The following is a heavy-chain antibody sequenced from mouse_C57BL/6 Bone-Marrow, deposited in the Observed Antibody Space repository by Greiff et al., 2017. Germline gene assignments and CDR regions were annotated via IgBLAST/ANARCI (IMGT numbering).Heavy chain of an antibody. V-gene: IGHV7-1*01. CDR3: ARDAHGWYFDV. CDR2: SRNKANDYTT. J-gene: IGHJ1*03. CDR1: GFTFSDFY. Sequence: EVKVEESGGGLVQSGRSLRLSCATSGFTFSDFYMEWVRQAPGKGLEWIAASRNKANDYTTEYSASVKGRFIVSRDTSQSTLYLQMNALRAEDTAVYYCARDAHGWYFDVWGTGTTVTVSS.